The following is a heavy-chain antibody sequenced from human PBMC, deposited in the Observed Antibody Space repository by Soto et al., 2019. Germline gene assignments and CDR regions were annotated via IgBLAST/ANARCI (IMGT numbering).Heavy chain of an antibody. CDR2: IIALVGAV. J-gene: IGHJ4*02. Sequence: QVQVVQSGPEVKKPGSSVKVSCKTSGDTSSSYTINWVRQAPGQGLEWMGGIIALVGAVSYAQRFRGRVTITVDDSTNTAYLEVRSLRSEDTAVYYCATGGQSGGYIENWGQGTLVTVSS. CDR1: GDTSSSYT. D-gene: IGHD2-15*01. V-gene: IGHV1-69*12. CDR3: ATGGQSGGYIEN.